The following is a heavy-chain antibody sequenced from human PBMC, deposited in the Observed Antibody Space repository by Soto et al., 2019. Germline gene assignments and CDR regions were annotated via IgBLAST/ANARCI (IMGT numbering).Heavy chain of an antibody. CDR2: IYNSVST. Sequence: PSETLSLTCTVSGASISSYYWSWIRQPPGKGLEWIGYIYNSVSTYYNPSLKSRVTISVDTSKNQFSLKLSSVTAADTAVYYCARLAYDSSGYYYGSPPAVFAYWGQGTLVTVSS. V-gene: IGHV4-4*08. D-gene: IGHD3-22*01. CDR1: GASISSYY. J-gene: IGHJ4*02. CDR3: ARLAYDSSGYYYGSPPAVFAY.